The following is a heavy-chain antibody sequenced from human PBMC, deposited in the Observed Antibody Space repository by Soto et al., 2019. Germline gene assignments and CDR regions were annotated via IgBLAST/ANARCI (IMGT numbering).Heavy chain of an antibody. J-gene: IGHJ4*01. Sequence: QVQLQESGPGLVKPSETRSLTCTVSGGSINGYYWTWLRQSPTNGLEWIGYFHFSGSTKYNPSLESRLTISADTSKNQISLTLSSVTAADTAVYYCARASGYSYGYDDFFDNWGQGTLANVSS. CDR1: GGSINGYY. D-gene: IGHD5-18*01. V-gene: IGHV4-59*01. CDR3: ARASGYSYGYDDFFDN. CDR2: FHFSGST.